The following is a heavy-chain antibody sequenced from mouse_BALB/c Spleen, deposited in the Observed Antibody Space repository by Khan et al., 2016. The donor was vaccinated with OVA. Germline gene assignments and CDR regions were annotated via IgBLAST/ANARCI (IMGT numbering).Heavy chain of an antibody. D-gene: IGHD1-1*01. CDR3: ASNLAGSFAY. CDR2: ISSGGDYT. V-gene: IGHV5-6*01. J-gene: IGHJ3*01. Sequence: EVELVESGGDLVEPGGSLKLSCAASGFTFSSYSMSWVRQTPDQRLEWVATISSGGDYTYYPDIVQGRFTISRDNAKNTLYLQMSSLKSEDTAMYYCASNLAGSFAYWGQGTLVAVSA. CDR1: GFTFSSYS.